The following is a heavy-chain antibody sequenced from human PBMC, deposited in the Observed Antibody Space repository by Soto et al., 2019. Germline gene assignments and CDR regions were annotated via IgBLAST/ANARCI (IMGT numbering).Heavy chain of an antibody. Sequence: EVQLLESGGGLVQPGGSLRLSCAASGFTFSSYAMSWVRQAPGKGLEWVSGISASGGTTYNADSVTGRFTISRDNSKNTLFLQMTSLRAEDTAVYFCAKATFPGIAITSTGYFDSWGQGTLVTVSS. CDR2: ISASGGTT. D-gene: IGHD6-13*01. CDR1: GFTFSSYA. CDR3: AKATFPGIAITSTGYFDS. J-gene: IGHJ4*02. V-gene: IGHV3-23*01.